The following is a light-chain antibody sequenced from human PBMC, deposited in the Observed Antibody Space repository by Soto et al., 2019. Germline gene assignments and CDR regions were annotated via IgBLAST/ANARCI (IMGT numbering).Light chain of an antibody. V-gene: IGLV4-69*01. CDR3: QTWDTGIVL. J-gene: IGLJ2*01. CDR2: VNSDGSH. CDR1: SGHSNYA. Sequence: QLVPTQSPSASASLGASVKLTCTLSSGHSNYAIAWHQQLPEKGPRYLMKVNSDGSHSKGDGIPDRFSGSSSGAERYLTISSLQSEDEADYYCQTWDTGIVLFGGGTKLTVL.